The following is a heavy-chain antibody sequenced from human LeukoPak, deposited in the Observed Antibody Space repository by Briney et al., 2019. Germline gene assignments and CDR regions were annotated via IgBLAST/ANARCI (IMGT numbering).Heavy chain of an antibody. CDR1: GFSFINYN. J-gene: IGHJ4*02. Sequence: PGGSLRLSCAASGFSFINYNMNWVRQAPGKGLEWVSHISSGTTTIYYADSVKGRFTISRDNAKNSLYLQMNSLRDEDTAVYYCARDAREFDFWGQGTLVTVSS. V-gene: IGHV3-48*02. CDR2: ISSGTTTI. D-gene: IGHD1-26*01. CDR3: ARDAREFDF.